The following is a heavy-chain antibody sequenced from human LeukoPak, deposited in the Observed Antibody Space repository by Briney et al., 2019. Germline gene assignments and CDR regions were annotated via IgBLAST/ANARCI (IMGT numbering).Heavy chain of an antibody. D-gene: IGHD5-18*01. V-gene: IGHV3-21*01. CDR3: ARDGDTAMVTDY. J-gene: IGHJ4*02. CDR2: ISRSSSYI. Sequence: GGSLRLSCVASGFTFSFYGMNWVRQAPGKGLEWVSSISRSSSYIHYADSVRGRFTISRDNAKNSLYLQMNSLRAEDTAVYYCARDGDTAMVTDYWGQGTLVTVSS. CDR1: GFTFSFYG.